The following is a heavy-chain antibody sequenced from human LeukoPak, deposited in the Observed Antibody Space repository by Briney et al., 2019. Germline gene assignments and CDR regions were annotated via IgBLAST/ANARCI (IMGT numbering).Heavy chain of an antibody. CDR1: GFTFSSNN. J-gene: IGHJ5*02. Sequence: PGGSLRLSCAASGFTFSSNNMHWVRQPPDKGLEWVAVMSYDGSQRYYADSVRGRFTISRDNAKNSLYLQMNSLRDEDTAVYYCARAPQYCTSSSCLNWFDPWGQGTLVTVSS. D-gene: IGHD2-2*01. CDR3: ARAPQYCTSSSCLNWFDP. V-gene: IGHV3-30-3*01. CDR2: MSYDGSQR.